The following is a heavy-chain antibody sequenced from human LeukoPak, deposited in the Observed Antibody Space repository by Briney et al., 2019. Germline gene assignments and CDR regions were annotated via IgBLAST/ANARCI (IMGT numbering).Heavy chain of an antibody. CDR3: ARGAMVRGVISPYYYYYYMDV. V-gene: IGHV1-2*02. Sequence: GASVKVSCKASGYTFTGYYMHWVRQAPGQGLEWMGWINPNSGGTNYAQKFQGRVTMTRDTSISTAYMELSRLRSDDTAVYYCARGAMVRGVISPYYYYYYMDVWGKGTTVTVSS. CDR1: GYTFTGYY. CDR2: INPNSGGT. J-gene: IGHJ6*03. D-gene: IGHD3-10*01.